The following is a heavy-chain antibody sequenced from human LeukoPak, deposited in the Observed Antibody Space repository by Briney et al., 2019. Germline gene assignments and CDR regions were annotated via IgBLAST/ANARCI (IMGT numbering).Heavy chain of an antibody. CDR1: GFTFDDYT. CDR2: ISWNSASI. J-gene: IGHJ4*02. CDR3: AKEQSGSYWGFDY. V-gene: IGHV3-9*01. Sequence: PAKSLTLSCAVSGFTFDDYTMHWVRQAPGQGQGWVSGISWNSASIGYAASVKDRFTISRDNAQSSLYLQMNSLRAEDTALYYCAKEQSGSYWGFDYWGQGTLVTVSS. D-gene: IGHD1-26*01.